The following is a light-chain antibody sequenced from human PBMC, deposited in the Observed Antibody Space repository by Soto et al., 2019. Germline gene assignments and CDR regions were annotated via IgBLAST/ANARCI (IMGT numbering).Light chain of an antibody. J-gene: IGKJ4*01. V-gene: IGKV3-11*01. CDR2: DAS. CDR1: QSISSY. CDR3: QQRSNGPPLT. Sequence: EIVLTQSPAILSLSPGERASLSCRASQSISSYLAWYQQKPGQAPRLLIYDASSRATGIPARFSGSGSGTDFTLTISSLEPEDFAVYYCQQRSNGPPLTFGGGTKVEIK.